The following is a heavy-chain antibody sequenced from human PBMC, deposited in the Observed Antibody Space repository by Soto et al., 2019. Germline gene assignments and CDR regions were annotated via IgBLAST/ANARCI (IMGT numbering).Heavy chain of an antibody. CDR3: AKDRRAGGNYGFYYDF. Sequence: EVQLLESGGGLVQPGGSLRLSCAASGFTFSSYGMTWVRQAPGKGLEWVSFSSATGAGTYYADSVKGRFTISRDNSKNTLYLQMTSLRADDTAVYYCAKDRRAGGNYGFYYDFWGQGALLIVSS. V-gene: IGHV3-23*01. CDR1: GFTFSSYG. J-gene: IGHJ4*02. D-gene: IGHD1-7*01. CDR2: SSATGAGT.